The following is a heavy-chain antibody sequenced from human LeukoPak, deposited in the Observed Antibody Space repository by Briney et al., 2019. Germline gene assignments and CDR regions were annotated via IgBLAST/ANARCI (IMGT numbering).Heavy chain of an antibody. CDR3: ARDRRSLSRISRAFDI. CDR1: GYTFTGYY. Sequence: ASVKVSCTPSGYTFTGYYMRWVRQAPGQGLEWMGWINPNSGGTNYAQKFQGRVTMTRDTSISTAYMELSRLRSDDTAVYYCARDRRSLSRISRAFDIWGQATMVTVSS. CDR2: INPNSGGT. V-gene: IGHV1-2*02. D-gene: IGHD2-15*01. J-gene: IGHJ3*02.